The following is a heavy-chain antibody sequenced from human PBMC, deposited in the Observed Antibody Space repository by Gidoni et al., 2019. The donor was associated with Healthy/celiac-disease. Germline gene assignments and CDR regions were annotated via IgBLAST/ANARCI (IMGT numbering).Heavy chain of an antibody. CDR3: AKDLVEPDVWNDFSGVMNAFDI. D-gene: IGHD1-1*01. Sequence: EVQLLESGGGLVQPGGSLRLSCAASGFTFSSYAMSWVRQAPGKGLEWVSAISDGGGSTYYADSVKGRFTISRDNSKNTLYLQMNSLRAEDTAVYYCAKDLVEPDVWNDFSGVMNAFDIWGQGTMVTVSS. J-gene: IGHJ3*02. V-gene: IGHV3-23*01. CDR2: ISDGGGST. CDR1: GFTFSSYA.